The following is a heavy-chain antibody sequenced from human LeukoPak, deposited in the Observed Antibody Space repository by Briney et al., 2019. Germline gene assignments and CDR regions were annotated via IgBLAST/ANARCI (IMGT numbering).Heavy chain of an antibody. V-gene: IGHV3-23*01. CDR3: AKDSRFLEWLLHYFDY. D-gene: IGHD3-3*01. CDR2: ISGSDGST. J-gene: IGHJ4*02. CDR1: GFTFSSYA. Sequence: GGSLRLSCAASGFTFSSYAMSWVRQTPGKGLEWVSAISGSDGSTYYADSVKGRFTISRDNSKNTLYLQMNSLRAEDTAVYYCAKDSRFLEWLLHYFDYWGQGTLVTVSS.